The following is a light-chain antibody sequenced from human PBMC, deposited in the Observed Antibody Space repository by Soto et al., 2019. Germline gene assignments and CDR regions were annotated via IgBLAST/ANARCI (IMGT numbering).Light chain of an antibody. CDR3: HQYGYSWT. Sequence: EVVLTQSPGTLSLSPGERAVLSCRASQSVTNSYLAWYQQKPGQAPRPLIYGISNRATGIPDRFSGSGSGTDFTLTISRLEPEDFAVYYCHQYGYSWTFGQGTNVGIK. CDR2: GIS. V-gene: IGKV3-20*01. J-gene: IGKJ1*01. CDR1: QSVTNSY.